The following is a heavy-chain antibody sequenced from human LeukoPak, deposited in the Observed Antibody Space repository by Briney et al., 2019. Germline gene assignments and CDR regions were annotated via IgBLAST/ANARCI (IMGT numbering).Heavy chain of an antibody. Sequence: SETLSLTCTVSGGSISSSSCYWGWIRQPPGKGLEWIGSIYYSGSTYYNPSLKSRVTISVDTSKNQFSLKLSSVTAADTAVYYCARPLYDSSGYYYHFDYWGQGTLVTVSS. J-gene: IGHJ4*02. CDR2: IYYSGST. V-gene: IGHV4-39*01. CDR3: ARPLYDSSGYYYHFDY. D-gene: IGHD3-22*01. CDR1: GGSISSSSCY.